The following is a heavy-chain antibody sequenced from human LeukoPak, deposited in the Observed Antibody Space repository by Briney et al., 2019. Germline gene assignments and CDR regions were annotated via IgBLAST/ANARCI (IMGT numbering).Heavy chain of an antibody. CDR3: ARASAVLYASTATYGDLDY. D-gene: IGHD4-17*01. Sequence: ASVKVSCKASGGAFSSYAISWVRQAPGQGLEWMGGIIPIFGTANYAQKFQGRVTITTDESTSAAYMELSSLRSEDTAVYYCARASAVLYASTATYGDLDYWGQGTLVTVSS. CDR1: GGAFSSYA. V-gene: IGHV1-69*05. J-gene: IGHJ4*02. CDR2: IIPIFGTA.